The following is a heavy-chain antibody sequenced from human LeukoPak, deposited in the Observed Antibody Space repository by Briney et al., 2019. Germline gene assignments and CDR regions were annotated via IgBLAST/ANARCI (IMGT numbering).Heavy chain of an antibody. V-gene: IGHV1-18*01. Sequence: ASVKVSCKTSGYIFTNFGISWVRQAPGQGLEWMGWISAYNGNTNSARKFQGRLTMTTDTSTTTAYLELRSLRSDDTAVYYCARLGSSWNEIDYWGQGTLVTVSS. CDR3: ARLGSSWNEIDY. J-gene: IGHJ4*02. CDR1: GYIFTNFG. D-gene: IGHD6-13*01. CDR2: ISAYNGNT.